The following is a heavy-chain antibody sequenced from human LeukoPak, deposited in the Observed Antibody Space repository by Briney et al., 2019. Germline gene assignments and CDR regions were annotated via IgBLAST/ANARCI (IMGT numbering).Heavy chain of an antibody. Sequence: GGSLRLSCVASGFSFSYYSMIWVRQAPGKGLEWVSSISSASNYISYADSLKGRFTISRDNAKNTLYLQMNSLRAEDTGVYYCARGNQQLPRSTPDYWGQGTLVTVSS. V-gene: IGHV3-21*01. J-gene: IGHJ4*02. CDR3: ARGNQQLPRSTPDY. CDR2: ISSASNYI. D-gene: IGHD2-2*01. CDR1: GFSFSYYS.